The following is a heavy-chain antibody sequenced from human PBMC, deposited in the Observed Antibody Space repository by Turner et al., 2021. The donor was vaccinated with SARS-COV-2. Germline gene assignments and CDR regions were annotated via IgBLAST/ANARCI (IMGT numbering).Heavy chain of an antibody. Sequence: EVQLEESGGGLGQPGGSLRLSCAPSGFTFNNYWMTWVRQAPGKGLGWVANIKEDGSEKYYVDSVKGRFTISRDNAKNSMYLQMNTLRAEDTAVYYCARPYSSGWYINFIFWGQGTLVTVSS. D-gene: IGHD6-19*01. V-gene: IGHV3-7*01. CDR1: GFTFNNYW. J-gene: IGHJ1*01. CDR3: ARPYSSGWYINFIF. CDR2: IKEDGSEK.